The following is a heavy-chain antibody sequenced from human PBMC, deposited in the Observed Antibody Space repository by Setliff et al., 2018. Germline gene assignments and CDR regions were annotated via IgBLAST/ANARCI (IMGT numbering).Heavy chain of an antibody. V-gene: IGHV3-7*01. CDR1: GFTFSSYW. CDR3: ARDHVYGSQYYYYYYGMDV. Sequence: SLRLSCAASGFTFSSYWMSWVRQAPGKGLEWVANIKQDGSEKYYVDSVKGRFTISRDNAKNSLYLQMNSLRAEDTAVYYCARDHVYGSQYYYYYYGMDVWGQGTTVTVSS. J-gene: IGHJ6*02. CDR2: IKQDGSEK. D-gene: IGHD3-10*01.